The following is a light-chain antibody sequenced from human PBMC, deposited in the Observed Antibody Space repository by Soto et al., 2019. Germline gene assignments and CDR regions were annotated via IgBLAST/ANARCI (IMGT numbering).Light chain of an antibody. J-gene: IGKJ5*01. Sequence: IVVTQSPGTLSLSPAEMATPACRASQSVSTYLDWYQQKPGQAPRRLMYGVSTWQSGVPARFSGSGSGTDFTLTISSLQPEDFATYYCQQYNSWPITFGQGTRLEIK. V-gene: IGKV3-11*01. CDR1: QSVSTY. CDR2: GVS. CDR3: QQYNSWPIT.